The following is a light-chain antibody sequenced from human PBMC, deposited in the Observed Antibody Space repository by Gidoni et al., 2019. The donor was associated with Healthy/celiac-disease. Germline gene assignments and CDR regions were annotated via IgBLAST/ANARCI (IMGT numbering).Light chain of an antibody. J-gene: IGKJ2*01. V-gene: IGKV3-15*01. Sequence: EIVMTQSPATLSVSPGERATLSCRASQSVSSNLAWYQQKPGQAPRLLIYGASTRATGIPDRFSGSGSGTEFTLTISSLQSEDFAVYYCQQYNNWSLYTFGQGTKLEIK. CDR3: QQYNNWSLYT. CDR2: GAS. CDR1: QSVSSN.